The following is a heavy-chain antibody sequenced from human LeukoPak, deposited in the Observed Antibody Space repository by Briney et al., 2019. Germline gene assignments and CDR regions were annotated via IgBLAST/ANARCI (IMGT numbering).Heavy chain of an antibody. CDR1: GGSISSSSYY. CDR3: ARLQAKGTLMIDY. D-gene: IGHD2-8*01. J-gene: IGHJ4*02. V-gene: IGHV4-39*01. CDR2: IYYSGST. Sequence: SETLSLTCTVSGGSISSSSYYWGWIRQPPGKGLEWIGSIYYSGSTYYNPSLKSRVTISVDTSKNQFSLKLSSVTAADTAVYYCARLQAKGTLMIDYWGRGTLVTVSS.